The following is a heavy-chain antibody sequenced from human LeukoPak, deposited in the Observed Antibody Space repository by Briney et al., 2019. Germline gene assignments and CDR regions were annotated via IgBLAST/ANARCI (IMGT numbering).Heavy chain of an antibody. CDR3: ARATAPYFDY. V-gene: IGHV4-59*08. CDR2: TYYSGST. CDR1: GGSISSYY. Sequence: PSETLSLTCTVSGGSISSYYWSWIRQPPGKGLEWIGYTYYSGSTNYNPSLKSRVTISVDTSKNQFSLKLSSVTAADTAVYYCARATAPYFDYWGQGTLVTVSS. J-gene: IGHJ4*02.